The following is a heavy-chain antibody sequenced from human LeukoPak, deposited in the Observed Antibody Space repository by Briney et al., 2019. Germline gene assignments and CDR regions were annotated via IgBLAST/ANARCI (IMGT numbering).Heavy chain of an antibody. Sequence: SETLSLTCTVSGGSISSYYWSWIRQPPGKGLEWIGYIYYSGSTYYNPSLKSRVTISVDTSKNQFSLKLSSVTAADTAVYYCASPSRFLEWLLSPFDYYGMDVWGQGTTVTVSS. V-gene: IGHV4-59*04. CDR3: ASPSRFLEWLLSPFDYYGMDV. J-gene: IGHJ6*02. D-gene: IGHD3-3*01. CDR2: IYYSGST. CDR1: GGSISSYY.